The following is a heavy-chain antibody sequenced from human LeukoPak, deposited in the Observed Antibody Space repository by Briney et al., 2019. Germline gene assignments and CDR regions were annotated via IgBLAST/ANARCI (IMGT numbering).Heavy chain of an antibody. V-gene: IGHV3-7*04. CDR1: GFTFSSYW. J-gene: IGHJ4*02. Sequence: GGSLRLFCVLAGFTFSSYWMTWVRQAPGKGLEWVANIKDDGSEKYSVDSVKVRFTSSRDNAKNLLYLQMDSLRAEDTAVYYCARARIDYWGQGTLVTVSS. D-gene: IGHD1-14*01. CDR3: ARARIDY. CDR2: IKDDGSEK.